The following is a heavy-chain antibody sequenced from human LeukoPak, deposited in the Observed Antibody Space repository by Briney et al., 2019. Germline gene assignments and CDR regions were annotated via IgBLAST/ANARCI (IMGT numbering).Heavy chain of an antibody. D-gene: IGHD3-10*01. CDR3: ARLVIP. J-gene: IGHJ5*02. CDR2: VSHSGIT. Sequence: PSETLSLTCAVYGASFSGYYWSWIRQPPGKGLEWIGSVSHSGITYYNSSLNSRVSIAVDTSKNQFSLKVNSVTAADTAVYYCARLVIPWGLGILVTVSS. V-gene: IGHV4-34*01. CDR1: GASFSGYY.